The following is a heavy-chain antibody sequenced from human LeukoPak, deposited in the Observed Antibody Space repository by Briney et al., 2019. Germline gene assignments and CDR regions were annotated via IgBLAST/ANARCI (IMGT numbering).Heavy chain of an antibody. CDR1: GFSFDDYT. D-gene: IGHD3-22*01. Sequence: GGSLRLSCAASGFSFDDYTMHWVRQAPGRGLEWVSGISWNSGTINYADSVKGRFTIPRDNAKNSLYLQMNSLRAEDTALYYCAKAHSIDTSGSIDYWGQGTLVTVSS. CDR2: ISWNSGTI. J-gene: IGHJ4*02. V-gene: IGHV3-9*01. CDR3: AKAHSIDTSGSIDY.